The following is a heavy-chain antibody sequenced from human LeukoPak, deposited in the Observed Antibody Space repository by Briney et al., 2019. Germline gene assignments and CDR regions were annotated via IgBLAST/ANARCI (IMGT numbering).Heavy chain of an antibody. CDR3: AREGIGYYIDG. CDR1: GFSFSSYS. Sequence: GGSLRLSCEVSGFSFSSYSMNWVRQAPGKGLEWVSYINSRSSIIKYADSVGGRFIISRDNAKNVLYLQMNSLRPEDTAVYYCAREGIGYYIDGWGKGTTVIVSS. J-gene: IGHJ6*03. CDR2: INSRSSII. D-gene: IGHD2-2*01. V-gene: IGHV3-48*01.